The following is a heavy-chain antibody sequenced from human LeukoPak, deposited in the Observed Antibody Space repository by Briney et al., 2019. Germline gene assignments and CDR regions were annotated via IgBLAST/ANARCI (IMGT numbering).Heavy chain of an antibody. D-gene: IGHD6-6*01. CDR1: GFTFDDYA. V-gene: IGHV3-9*01. J-gene: IGHJ5*02. Sequence: PGGSLRLSCAASGFTFDDYAMHWVRQAPGKGLEWVSGISWNSGSIGYADSVKGRFTISRDNAKNSLYLQMNSLRAEDTALYYCATSRRREYSSSAGWFDPWGQGTLVTVSS. CDR2: ISWNSGSI. CDR3: ATSRRREYSSSAGWFDP.